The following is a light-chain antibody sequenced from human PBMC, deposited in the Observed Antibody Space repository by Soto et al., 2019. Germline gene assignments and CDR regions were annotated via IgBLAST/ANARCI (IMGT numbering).Light chain of an antibody. V-gene: IGLV2-14*01. CDR3: SSSTSNSAYV. Sequence: QSALTQPASVSGSPGQSITISCTGTSSDVGGYNYVSWYQQHPDKAPKLMIYEVSNRPSGVSNRFSGSKSGNTASLTISGLQAEDEADYYCSSSTSNSAYVFGTGTKVT. CDR2: EVS. J-gene: IGLJ1*01. CDR1: SSDVGGYNY.